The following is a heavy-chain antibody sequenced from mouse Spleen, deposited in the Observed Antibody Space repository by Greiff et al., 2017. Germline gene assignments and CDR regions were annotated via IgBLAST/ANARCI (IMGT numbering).Heavy chain of an antibody. V-gene: IGHV1-82*01. CDR1: GYAFSSSW. CDR2: IYPGDGDT. D-gene: IGHD1-1*01. J-gene: IGHJ4*01. Sequence: QVQLQQSGPELVKPGASVKISCKASGYAFSSSWMNWVKQRPGKGLEWIGRIYPGDGDTNYNGKFKGKATLTADKSSSTAYMQLSSLTSEDSAVYFCARRDYGSSYGNAMDYWGQGTSVTVSS. CDR3: ARRDYGSSYGNAMDY.